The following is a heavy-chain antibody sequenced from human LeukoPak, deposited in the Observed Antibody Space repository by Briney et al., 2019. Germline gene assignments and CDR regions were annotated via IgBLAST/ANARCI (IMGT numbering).Heavy chain of an antibody. CDR2: ISAYNGNT. Sequence: GASVKVSCKASGGTFSSYAISWVRQAPGQGLEWMGWISAYNGNTNYAQKLQGRVTMTTDTSTSTAYMELRSLRSDDTAVYYCATTLDYYDSSVLRIGAFDIWGQGTMVTVSS. D-gene: IGHD3-22*01. J-gene: IGHJ3*02. V-gene: IGHV1-18*01. CDR3: ATTLDYYDSSVLRIGAFDI. CDR1: GGTFSSYA.